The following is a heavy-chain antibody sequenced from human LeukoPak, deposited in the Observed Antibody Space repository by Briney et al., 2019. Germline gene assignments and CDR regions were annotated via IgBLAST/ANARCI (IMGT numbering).Heavy chain of an antibody. V-gene: IGHV4-39*07. CDR2: IYYSGST. CDR3: ARDRSRWLPNFGFDY. J-gene: IGHJ4*02. CDR1: GGSISSSSYY. Sequence: SETLSLTCTVSGGSISSSSYYWGWIRQPPGKGLEWIGSIYYSGSTYYNPSLKSRVTISVDTSKNQFSLKLSSVTAADTAVYYCARDRSRWLPNFGFDYWGQGTLVTVSS. D-gene: IGHD4-17*01.